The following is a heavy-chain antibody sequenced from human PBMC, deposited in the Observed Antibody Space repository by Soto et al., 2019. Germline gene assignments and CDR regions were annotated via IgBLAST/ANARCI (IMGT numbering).Heavy chain of an antibody. J-gene: IGHJ5*01. CDR1: GGTFSSYT. CDR2: INASSGDT. Sequence: SVKVSCKASGGTFSSYTISWVRQAPGQDLGWIGWINASSGDTNYSQKFQERVTITRDMSTSTAYMDLSRLRSEDTAVYYCAWHYYDTSGYHDSWGQGTQVTVS. V-gene: IGHV1-58*02. CDR3: AWHYYDTSGYHDS. D-gene: IGHD3-22*01.